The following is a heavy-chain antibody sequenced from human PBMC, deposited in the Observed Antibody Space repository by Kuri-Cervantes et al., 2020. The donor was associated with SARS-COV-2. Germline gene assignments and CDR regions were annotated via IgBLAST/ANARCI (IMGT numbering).Heavy chain of an antibody. CDR3: AKEGFFYGSGRHFDY. CDR1: GFTFSSYA. CDR2: ISGSGGST. J-gene: IGHJ4*02. V-gene: IGHV3-23*01. D-gene: IGHD3-10*01. Sequence: GGSLRLSCAASGFTFSSYAMSWVRQAPGKGLEWVSAISGSGGSTYYADSVKGRFTISRDNSKNTPYLQMNSLRAEDTAVYYCAKEGFFYGSGRHFDYWGQGTLVTVSS.